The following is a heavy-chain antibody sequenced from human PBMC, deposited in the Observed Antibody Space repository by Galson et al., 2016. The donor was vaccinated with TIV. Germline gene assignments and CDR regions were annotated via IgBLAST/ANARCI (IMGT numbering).Heavy chain of an antibody. CDR3: VKDMRRGCDGVNCYTYYFYFYGLDV. J-gene: IGHJ6*02. CDR1: GFPFNSYG. V-gene: IGHV3-9*01. CDR2: ISWNGGNI. D-gene: IGHD2-15*01. Sequence: SLRLSCAASGFPFNSYGSYGMNWVRQAPGKGLEWVSGISWNGGNIGYADSVKGRFTISRDNRKNFVFLQMNSLRAEDTALYYCVKDMRRGCDGVNCYTYYFYFYGLDVWGQGTTVTVSS.